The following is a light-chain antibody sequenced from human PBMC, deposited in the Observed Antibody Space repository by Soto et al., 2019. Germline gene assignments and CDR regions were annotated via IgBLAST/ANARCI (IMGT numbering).Light chain of an antibody. V-gene: IGKV3-20*01. CDR3: QQYGSSPWT. CDR2: DAS. J-gene: IGKJ1*01. CDR1: QSVSSSY. Sequence: EIVLTQSPGTLSLSPGERATLSCRASQSVSSSYLAWYQQKPGQAPRLLIYDASTRATGIPDRISGSGSGTDFTLTISRVEPEDFAVYYCQQYGSSPWTFGQGTSVEIK.